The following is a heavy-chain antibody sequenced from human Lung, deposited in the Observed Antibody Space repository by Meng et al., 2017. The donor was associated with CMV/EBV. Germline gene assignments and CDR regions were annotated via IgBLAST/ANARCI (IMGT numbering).Heavy chain of an antibody. CDR1: GLTFSSYG. Sequence: GESXKISCAASGLTFSSYGMSWVRQAPGKGLEWVSSIGATAGGTYYADSVKGRFTISRDNAKNTLYLQMNSLRAEDTAVYYCAKYSAVGERLYYFDYWGQGXLVTVSS. J-gene: IGHJ4*02. CDR2: IGATAGGT. CDR3: AKYSAVGERLYYFDY. D-gene: IGHD2-21*01. V-gene: IGHV3-23*01.